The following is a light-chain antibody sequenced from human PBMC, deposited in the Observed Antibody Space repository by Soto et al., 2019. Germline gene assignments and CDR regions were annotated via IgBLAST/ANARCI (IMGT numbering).Light chain of an antibody. CDR1: QSVSSD. CDR2: GAS. Sequence: DMVMTQSPATLSASLGERATLSCLASQSVSSDLDWYQQKPGQAPRLLIYGASTMATGIPARFSGSGSGTEFTLTISSLQSEDFAVYYCQQYNNWPWTFGQGTKVDIK. J-gene: IGKJ1*01. V-gene: IGKV3-15*01. CDR3: QQYNNWPWT.